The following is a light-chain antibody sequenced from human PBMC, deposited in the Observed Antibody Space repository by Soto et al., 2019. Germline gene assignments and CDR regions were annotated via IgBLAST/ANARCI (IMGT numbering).Light chain of an antibody. CDR3: QQYNNWPLT. Sequence: EIVMPQSPATLSVSPGESATLSGRASQSVSSNLAWYQQKPGQAPRLLIYGASTRATGIPARFSGSGSGTEFTLTISSLQSEDFAVYYCQQYNNWPLTLGGGNKVDIK. J-gene: IGKJ4*01. CDR1: QSVSSN. CDR2: GAS. V-gene: IGKV3-15*01.